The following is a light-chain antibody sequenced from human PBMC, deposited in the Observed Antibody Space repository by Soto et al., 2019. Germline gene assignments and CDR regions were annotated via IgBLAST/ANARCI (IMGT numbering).Light chain of an antibody. V-gene: IGKV4-1*01. Sequence: DIVMTQSPDSLAVSLGERATINCKSSQSVLFSPNNKNYLAWYQQKPGQPPKLLIYWASTRESGVPDRFSGSGSGTDVTLTISSLQAEDVALYYCQQYHSAPQTFGQGTKVEIK. CDR1: QSVLFSPNNKNY. CDR2: WAS. J-gene: IGKJ1*01. CDR3: QQYHSAPQT.